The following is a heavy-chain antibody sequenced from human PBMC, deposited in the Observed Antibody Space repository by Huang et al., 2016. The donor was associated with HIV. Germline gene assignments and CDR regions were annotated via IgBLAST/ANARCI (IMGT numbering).Heavy chain of an antibody. D-gene: IGHD5-18*01. CDR1: GYTFSSFG. J-gene: IGHJ6*03. Sequence: QVQLVQSGAEVKKPGASVKVSCKASGYTFSSFGISWVRQAPGQGLEWGGWIIVYNGNTKFAQKFQGILTMTTDTSTSTAYMELRSLRSDDTAVYYCARGGGIQLWLLGYYYMDVWGNGTTVTVSS. CDR3: ARGGGIQLWLLGYYYMDV. V-gene: IGHV1-18*01. CDR2: IIVYNGNT.